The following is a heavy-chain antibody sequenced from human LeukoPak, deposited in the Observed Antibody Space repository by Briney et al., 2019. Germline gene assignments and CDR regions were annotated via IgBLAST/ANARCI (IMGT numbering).Heavy chain of an antibody. CDR1: GFTFSSYA. D-gene: IGHD5-18*01. CDR3: ARDGDTAMSRRFFDY. V-gene: IGHV3-30*04. CDR2: ISYDGSNK. Sequence: GRSLRLSCAASGFTFSSYAMHWVRRAPGKGLEWVAVISYDGSNKYYADSVKGRFTISRDNSKNTLYLQMNSLRAEDTAVYYCARDGDTAMSRRFFDYWGQGTLVTVSS. J-gene: IGHJ4*02.